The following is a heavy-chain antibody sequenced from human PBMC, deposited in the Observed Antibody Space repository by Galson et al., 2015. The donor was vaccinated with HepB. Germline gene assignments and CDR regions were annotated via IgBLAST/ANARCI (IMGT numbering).Heavy chain of an antibody. D-gene: IGHD4-11*01. CDR2: ISGSGAST. CDR3: AKLDYSDKWGGMDV. J-gene: IGHJ6*02. Sequence: SLRLSCAASGLTFSNYAMSWVRQAPGKGLEWVSAISGSGASTFYADSVKGRFTISRDNSKNTLYLQMNSLRAEDTAVYYCAKLDYSDKWGGMDVWGQGTTVTVSS. CDR1: GLTFSNYA. V-gene: IGHV3-23*01.